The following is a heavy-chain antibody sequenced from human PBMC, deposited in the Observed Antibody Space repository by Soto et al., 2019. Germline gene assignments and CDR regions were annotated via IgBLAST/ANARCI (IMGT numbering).Heavy chain of an antibody. CDR2: INHSGST. Sequence: QVQLQQWGAGLLKPSETLSLTCAVYGGSFSGYYWTWIRQPPGKGLEWIGEINHSGSTNYNPSLKRRVTISVDTSKNQFSVKLSSVTAADTAVYYCARGQRIGVVTTWFDYWGQGTLVTVSS. D-gene: IGHD3-22*01. J-gene: IGHJ4*02. CDR3: ARGQRIGVVTTWFDY. CDR1: GGSFSGYY. V-gene: IGHV4-34*01.